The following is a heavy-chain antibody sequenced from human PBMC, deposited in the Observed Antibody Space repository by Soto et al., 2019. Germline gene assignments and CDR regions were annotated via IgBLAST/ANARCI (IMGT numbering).Heavy chain of an antibody. CDR1: GFSLNTGGVG. V-gene: IGHV2-5*02. D-gene: IGHD6-19*01. Sequence: QITLKESGPTVVKPTQTLTLTCSLSGFSLNTGGVGVGWIRQPPGKALEWLAVIYWDDDKSWNPSLRDRLTINRDASDDQVVLTVTNIDPVDTGTYYCARRRGGLGGGWTTPYLDYWGQGTLVTVSS. CDR2: IYWDDDK. J-gene: IGHJ4*02. CDR3: ARRRGGLGGGWTTPYLDY.